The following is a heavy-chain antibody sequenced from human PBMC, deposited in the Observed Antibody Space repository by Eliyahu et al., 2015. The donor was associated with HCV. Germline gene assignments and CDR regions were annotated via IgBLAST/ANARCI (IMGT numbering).Heavy chain of an antibody. CDR3: AGRKGTQSYWYFDL. V-gene: IGHV4-34*01. J-gene: IGHJ2*01. CDR2: INHRGYT. Sequence: QVQLQQWGAGLLKPSETLSLXCXVYGGSLNGYFWSWLRQSPGRGLEWIAEINHRGYTTYXPSLKTRVTISVDPSQNHFSLRLGSVTAADTTVYYCAGRKGTQSYWYFDLWGRGTLVTVSS. CDR1: GGSLNGYF. D-gene: IGHD3-10*01.